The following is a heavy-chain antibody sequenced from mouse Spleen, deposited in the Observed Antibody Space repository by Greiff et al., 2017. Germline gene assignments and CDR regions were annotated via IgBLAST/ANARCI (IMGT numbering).Heavy chain of an antibody. CDR1: GFTFSSYA. CDR3: ARQSTTASFAY. CDR2: ISSGGSYT. V-gene: IGHV5-9-3*01. Sequence: EVHLVESGGGLVKPGGSLKLSCAASGFTFSSYAMPWVRQTPEKRLEWVATISSGGSYTYYPDSVKGRFTISRDNAKNTLYLQMSSLRSEDTAMYYCARQSTTASFAYWGQGTLVTVSA. J-gene: IGHJ3*01. D-gene: IGHD1-1*01.